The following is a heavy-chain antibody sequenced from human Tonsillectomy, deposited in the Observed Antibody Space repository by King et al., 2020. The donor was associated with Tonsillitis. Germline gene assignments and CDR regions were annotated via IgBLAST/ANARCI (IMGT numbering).Heavy chain of an antibody. Sequence: VQLVESGGGLIQPGGSLRLSCAASGFTVSSNYMSWVRQAPGKGLEWVSVIYSGGSTYYADSVKGRFTISRDNSKNTLYLQMNSLRAEDTAVYYCARLLAGITGTTGGFDYWGQGTLVTVSS. CDR2: IYSGGST. D-gene: IGHD1-7*01. V-gene: IGHV3-53*01. J-gene: IGHJ4*02. CDR1: GFTVSSNY. CDR3: ARLLAGITGTTGGFDY.